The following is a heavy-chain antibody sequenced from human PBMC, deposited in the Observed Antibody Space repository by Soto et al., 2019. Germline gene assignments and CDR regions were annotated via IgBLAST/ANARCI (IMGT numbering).Heavy chain of an antibody. CDR1: GGSVSSGSYY. J-gene: IGHJ1*01. CDR2: IYYSGST. V-gene: IGHV4-61*01. Sequence: SETLSLTCTVSGGSVSSGSYYWSWIRQPPGKGLEWIGYIYYSGSTNYNPSLKSRVTISVETSKNQFSLKLSSVTAADTAVYYCARASLGGYYDSSGYPIQHWGQGTLVTFSS. D-gene: IGHD3-22*01. CDR3: ARASLGGYYDSSGYPIQH.